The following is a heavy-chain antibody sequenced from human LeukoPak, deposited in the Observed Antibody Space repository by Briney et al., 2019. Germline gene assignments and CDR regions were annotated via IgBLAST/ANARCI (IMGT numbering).Heavy chain of an antibody. CDR3: AMKAVPRPRLHDAFDF. CDR2: ISSSGNST. Sequence: GGSLRLSCAASGFTFSDYYMSWIRQAPGKGLEWVSYISSSGNSTCYSDFVRGRFTISRDNAKNSLHLQMNSLRADDTAVYYCAMKAVPRPRLHDAFDFWGQGTVVSVSS. V-gene: IGHV3-11*01. J-gene: IGHJ3*01. CDR1: GFTFSDYY. D-gene: IGHD5-24*01.